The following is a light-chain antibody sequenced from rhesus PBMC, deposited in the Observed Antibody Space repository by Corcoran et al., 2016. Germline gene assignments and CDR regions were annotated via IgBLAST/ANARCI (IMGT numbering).Light chain of an antibody. CDR1: QGISSY. Sequence: DIQLTQSPSSLSASVGDRVTITCRASQGISSYLAWYQQHSGKAPNLLIYDASNLQSGVPSRFSGSGSGTEFTLTISSLQPEEFATYYCQQRNSYPLTFGGGTKVEIK. CDR2: DAS. J-gene: IGKJ4*01. CDR3: QQRNSYPLT. V-gene: IGKV1-38*01.